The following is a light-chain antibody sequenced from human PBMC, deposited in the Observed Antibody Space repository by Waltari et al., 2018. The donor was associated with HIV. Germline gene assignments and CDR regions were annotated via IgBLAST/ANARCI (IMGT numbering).Light chain of an antibody. CDR2: YDV. J-gene: IGLJ3*02. Sequence: SYVLTQAPSVSVAPGKTARITCDGNNIATKSVHWYQARPGQAPVPLFHYDVGRPSGIPERFSGSNSGNTATLSISGVEAGDEADYFCQVWDSYNDHVVFGGGTKLTVL. CDR1: NIATKS. V-gene: IGLV3-21*04. CDR3: QVWDSYNDHVV.